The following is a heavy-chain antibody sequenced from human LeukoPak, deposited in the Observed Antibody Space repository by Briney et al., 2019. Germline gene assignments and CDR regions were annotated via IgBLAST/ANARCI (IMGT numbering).Heavy chain of an antibody. Sequence: GGSLRLSCAASGFTFSTYSMNWVRQAPGKGLEWVSLIISTGTYIYYADSVKGRFTISRDNAKNSLYLQMNRLRAEDTAVYYCARVLVGATGDYWGQGTLVTVSS. V-gene: IGHV3-21*01. J-gene: IGHJ4*02. CDR3: ARVLVGATGDY. CDR2: IISTGTYI. CDR1: GFTFSTYS. D-gene: IGHD1-26*01.